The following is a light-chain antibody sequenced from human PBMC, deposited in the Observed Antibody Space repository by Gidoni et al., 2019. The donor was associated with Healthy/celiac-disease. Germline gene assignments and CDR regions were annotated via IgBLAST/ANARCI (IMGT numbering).Light chain of an antibody. Sequence: DIVLTQSPGTLSLSPGERATLSCRASQSVSSSYLAWYQQKPGQAPRRLIYGASSRATGIPDRFSGSGSGTDVTLTISRLEPEDFAVYYCQQYGSSPGYTFGQGTKLEIK. J-gene: IGKJ2*01. CDR3: QQYGSSPGYT. CDR1: QSVSSSY. CDR2: GAS. V-gene: IGKV3-20*01.